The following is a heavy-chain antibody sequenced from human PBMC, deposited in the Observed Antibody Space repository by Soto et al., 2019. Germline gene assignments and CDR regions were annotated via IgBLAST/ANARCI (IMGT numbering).Heavy chain of an antibody. CDR1: GASFSAYS. CDR2: INHSGST. CDR3: ARRFTIYYYMDV. Sequence: SSDTLSLTCAIHGASFSAYSWSWVRQPPGKGLEWIGDINHSGSTNYSPSLKSRVTISVDTSKNQFSLRLNSVTAADTALYYCARRFTIYYYMDVWYKGTTVT. V-gene: IGHV4-34*01. J-gene: IGHJ6*03. D-gene: IGHD3-10*01.